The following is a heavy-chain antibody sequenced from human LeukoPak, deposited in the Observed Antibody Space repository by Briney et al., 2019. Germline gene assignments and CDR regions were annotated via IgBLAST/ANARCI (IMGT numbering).Heavy chain of an antibody. J-gene: IGHJ4*02. V-gene: IGHV3-66*02. CDR3: AKVLGNLDY. CDR1: GFTVSSNH. Sequence: GGSLRLSCAASGFTVSSNHMSWVRQAPGKGLESVSFIYSGGTTYYGDSVKGRFTISRDNSKNTLYLQMNSLRPEDTAVYYCAKVLGNLDYWGQGTLVTVSS. D-gene: IGHD3-16*01. CDR2: IYSGGTT.